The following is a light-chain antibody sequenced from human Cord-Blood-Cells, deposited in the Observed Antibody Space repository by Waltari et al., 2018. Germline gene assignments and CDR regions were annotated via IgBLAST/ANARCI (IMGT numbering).Light chain of an antibody. V-gene: IGLV1-44*01. CDR2: SNN. CDR3: AAWDDSLNDVV. CDR1: SSNIGSNT. J-gene: IGLJ2*01. Sequence: QSVLTQPPSASGTPGQRVIISCSGSSSNIGSNTVNWYQQLPGTAPKLLIYSNNQRPSGVPDRFSGSKSGTSASLAISGLQSEDEADYYCAAWDDSLNDVVFGGGTKLTVL.